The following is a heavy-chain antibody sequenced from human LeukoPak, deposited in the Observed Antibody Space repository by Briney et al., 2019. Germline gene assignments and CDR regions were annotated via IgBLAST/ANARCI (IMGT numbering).Heavy chain of an antibody. J-gene: IGHJ4*02. CDR3: AREGDTSGSYRFDY. V-gene: IGHV1-18*01. CDR1: GYTFTSYG. D-gene: IGHD1-26*01. CDR2: ISAYNGHT. Sequence: ASVKVSCKASGYTFTSYGISWARQAPGQGLEWMGWISAYNGHTNYAQKLQGRVTMTTHTSTSTAYMELSSLRSDDTAVYYCAREGDTSGSYRFDYWGQGTLVTVSS.